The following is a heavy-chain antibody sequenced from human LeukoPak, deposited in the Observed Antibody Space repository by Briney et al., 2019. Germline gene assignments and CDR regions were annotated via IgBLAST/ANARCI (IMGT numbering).Heavy chain of an antibody. D-gene: IGHD6-6*01. CDR2: ISSNGDGT. V-gene: IGHV3-23*01. CDR3: AYVGGSSSILIDC. J-gene: IGHJ4*02. Sequence: GGSLRLSCAASGFTFSSYVMSWVRQTPGKGLEWVSSISSNGDGTYYADSVKGRFAISRDNSKNTLFLQMNSLRAEDTATYYCAYVGGSSSILIDCCGQGTLVTVSS. CDR1: GFTFSSYV.